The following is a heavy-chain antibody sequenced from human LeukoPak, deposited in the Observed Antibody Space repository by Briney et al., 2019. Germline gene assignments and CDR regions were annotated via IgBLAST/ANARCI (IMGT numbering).Heavy chain of an antibody. CDR1: GGSISSYY. CDR3: ARAGTIFGVVSPFDY. V-gene: IGHV4-59*01. Sequence: KASETLSLTCTVSGGSISSYYWSWIRQPPGKGLEWIGYIYYSGSTNYNPSLKSRVTISVDTSKNQFSLKLSSVTAADTAVHYCARAGTIFGVVSPFDYWGQGTLVTVSS. D-gene: IGHD3-3*01. J-gene: IGHJ4*02. CDR2: IYYSGST.